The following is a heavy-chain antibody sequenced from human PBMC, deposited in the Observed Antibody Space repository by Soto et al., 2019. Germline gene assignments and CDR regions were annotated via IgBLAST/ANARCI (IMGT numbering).Heavy chain of an antibody. CDR2: IKEDGSEE. D-gene: IGHD3-9*01. CDR3: AGHATSAEILTLPY. CDR1: GFTFSTYW. V-gene: IGHV3-7*01. Sequence: GGSLRLSCVASGFTFSTYWMSWVRQAPGKGLEWVANIKEDGSEEYYVDSVRGRFSISRDNAKNSLYLQMNGLRVEDTAVYYCAGHATSAEILTLPYWGLGTLVTASS. J-gene: IGHJ4*02.